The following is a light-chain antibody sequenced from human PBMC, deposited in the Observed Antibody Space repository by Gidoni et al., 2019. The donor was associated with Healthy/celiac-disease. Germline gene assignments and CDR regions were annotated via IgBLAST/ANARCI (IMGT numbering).Light chain of an antibody. V-gene: IGKV1-5*03. CDR2: KAS. Sequence: IQLPQSPSTLSASVGDRVTITCRASQSISSWLAWYQQKPGKAPKLLIYKASSLESGVPSRFSGSGSGTEFTLTSSSLQPDEFATYYCQQYNSYRMYTFGQXTKLEIK. J-gene: IGKJ2*01. CDR1: QSISSW. CDR3: QQYNSYRMYT.